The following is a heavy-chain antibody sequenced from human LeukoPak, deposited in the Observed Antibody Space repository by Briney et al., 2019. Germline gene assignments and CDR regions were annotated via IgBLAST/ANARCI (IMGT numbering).Heavy chain of an antibody. CDR1: GFTFSSYA. Sequence: PGRSLRLSCAASGFTFSSYAMHWVRQAPGKGLEWVAVISYDGSNKYYADSVKGRFTISRDNSKNTLYLQMNSLRAEDTAVYYCARESGYDGYYFDYWGQGTLVTVSS. CDR2: ISYDGSNK. CDR3: ARESGYDGYYFDY. J-gene: IGHJ4*02. V-gene: IGHV3-30*04. D-gene: IGHD5-12*01.